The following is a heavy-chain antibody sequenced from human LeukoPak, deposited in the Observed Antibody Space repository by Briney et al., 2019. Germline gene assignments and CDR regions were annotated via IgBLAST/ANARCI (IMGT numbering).Heavy chain of an antibody. V-gene: IGHV3-7*01. CDR3: ARDFALTGNAFDI. J-gene: IGHJ3*02. CDR2: IKQDGSEK. Sequence: GGSLRLSCAASGFTFSTYSMSWVRQAPGKGLEWVANIKQDGSEKDYLDSVKVRFTVSRDNAKNSLYLQMNSLRAEDTAVYYCARDFALTGNAFDIWGQGTMVTVSS. D-gene: IGHD1-14*01. CDR1: GFTFSTYS.